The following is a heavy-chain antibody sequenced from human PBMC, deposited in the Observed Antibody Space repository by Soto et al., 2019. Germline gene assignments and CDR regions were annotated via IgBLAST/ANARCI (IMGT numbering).Heavy chain of an antibody. Sequence: ASVKVSCKASGGTFSSYAISWVRQAPGQGLEWMGGIIPIFGTANYAQKFQGRVTITADESTSTAYMELSSLRSEDTAVYYCARGAAAPKFEDEYYYYYYGMDVWGQGTTVTVSS. CDR2: IIPIFGTA. CDR1: GGTFSSYA. CDR3: ARGAAAPKFEDEYYYYYYGMDV. J-gene: IGHJ6*02. V-gene: IGHV1-69*13. D-gene: IGHD6-13*01.